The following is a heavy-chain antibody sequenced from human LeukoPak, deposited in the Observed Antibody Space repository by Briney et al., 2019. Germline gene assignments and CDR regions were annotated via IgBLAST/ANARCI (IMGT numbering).Heavy chain of an antibody. CDR2: IYYSGST. Sequence: PSETLSLTCTVSGVSISSYYWSWIRQPPGKGLEWIGYIYYSGSTNYNPSLKSRVTISVDTSKNQFSLKLSSVTAADTAVYYCARFSEYSHSSVHYLDYWGQGTLVSVSS. D-gene: IGHD3-22*01. CDR1: GVSISSYY. V-gene: IGHV4-59*01. CDR3: ARFSEYSHSSVHYLDY. J-gene: IGHJ4*02.